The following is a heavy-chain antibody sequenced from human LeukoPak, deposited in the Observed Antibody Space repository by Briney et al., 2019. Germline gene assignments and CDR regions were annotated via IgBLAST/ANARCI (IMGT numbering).Heavy chain of an antibody. CDR1: GGTFSSYA. V-gene: IGHV1-69*05. CDR2: IFPIFGTA. Sequence: ASVKVSCKASGGTFSSYAISGVRQAPGQGLEWMGRIFPIFGTANYAQKFQGRVTITTDESTSTAYMELSSLRSDDTAVYYCARGSGGNPRSDYYYYYMDVWGKGTTVTVSS. J-gene: IGHJ6*03. D-gene: IGHD4-23*01. CDR3: ARGSGGNPRSDYYYYYMDV.